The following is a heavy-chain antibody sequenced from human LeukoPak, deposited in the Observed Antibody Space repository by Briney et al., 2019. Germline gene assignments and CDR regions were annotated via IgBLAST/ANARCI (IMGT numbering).Heavy chain of an antibody. CDR2: MYLSGTT. Sequence: SETLSLTCTVSGDSINSLDLWSWVRQPPGKGLEWIGEMYLSGTTHSNPSVKSRVTISIDKSKNQFSLNLSSVTAADTAVYYCAGLVGRYSSGLYYYYFDYWGQGTLVTVSS. CDR1: GDSINSLDL. V-gene: IGHV4-4*02. CDR3: AGLVGRYSSGLYYYYFDY. J-gene: IGHJ4*02. D-gene: IGHD3-22*01.